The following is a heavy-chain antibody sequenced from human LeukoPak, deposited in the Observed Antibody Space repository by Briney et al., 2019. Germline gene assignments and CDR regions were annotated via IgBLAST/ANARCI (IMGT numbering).Heavy chain of an antibody. CDR1: GFTFSSYA. V-gene: IGHV3-30-3*01. CDR2: ISYDGSNK. J-gene: IGHJ4*02. Sequence: PGRTLRLSCAASGFTFSSYAMHWVRQAPGKGLEWVAVISYDGSNKYYADSVKGRFTISRDNSKNTLYLQMNSLRAEDTAVYYCARDETAMVLDYWGQGTLVTVSS. CDR3: ARDETAMVLDY. D-gene: IGHD5-18*01.